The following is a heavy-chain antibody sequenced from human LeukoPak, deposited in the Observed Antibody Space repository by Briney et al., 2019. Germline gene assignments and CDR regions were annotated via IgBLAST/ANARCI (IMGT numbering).Heavy chain of an antibody. D-gene: IGHD3-22*01. CDR1: GGPISSSNW. J-gene: IGHJ4*02. Sequence: PSGTLSLTCAVSGGPISSSNWWSWVRQPPGKGLEWIGEIYHSGSTNYNPSLKSRVTISVDKSKNQFSLKLSSVTAADTAVYYCAREVYDSSGYYILGVDYWGQGTLVTVSS. CDR2: IYHSGST. CDR3: AREVYDSSGYYILGVDY. V-gene: IGHV4-4*02.